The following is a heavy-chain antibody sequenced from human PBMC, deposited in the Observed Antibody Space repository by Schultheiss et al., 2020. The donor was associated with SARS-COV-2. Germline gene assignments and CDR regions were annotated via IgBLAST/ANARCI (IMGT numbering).Heavy chain of an antibody. J-gene: IGHJ4*02. CDR2: IYHSGST. V-gene: IGHV4-34*01. Sequence: SETLSLTCAVYGGSFSGYYWSWIRQPPGKGLEWIGEIYHSGSTNYSPSLHSRVTISVDKSKNQFSLKLSSVTAADTAVYYCARHTDYDFWSGYYIVGQFDYWGQGTLVTVSS. CDR3: ARHTDYDFWSGYYIVGQFDY. D-gene: IGHD3-3*01. CDR1: GGSFSGYY.